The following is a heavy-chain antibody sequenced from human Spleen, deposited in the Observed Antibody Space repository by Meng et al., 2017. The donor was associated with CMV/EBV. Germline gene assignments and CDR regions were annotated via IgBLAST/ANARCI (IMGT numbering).Heavy chain of an antibody. V-gene: IGHV3-48*04. D-gene: IGHD2-2*01. J-gene: IGHJ4*02. CDR2: ISGSTATT. CDR1: GFTFSTYS. Sequence: GGSLRLSCAASGFTFSTYSMNWVRQAPGKGLEWVSYISGSTATTYYAGSVKGRFTVSRDNAKNSLFLQMDSLRGEDTAVYYCARGEPDIIVVPAACDYWGQGTLVTVSS. CDR3: ARGEPDIIVVPAACDY.